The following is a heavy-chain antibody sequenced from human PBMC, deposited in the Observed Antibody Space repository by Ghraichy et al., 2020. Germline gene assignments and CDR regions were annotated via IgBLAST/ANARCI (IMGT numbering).Heavy chain of an antibody. Sequence: ASVKVSCKASGYTFTAYHIHWVRQAPGQGLEWMGRINPNSGGTKYAQKFQGRVTMTRDTSTSTAYMEMSRVRSDDTAVYYCARLGRDYGDHEYVPFDYWGQGTPVSVFS. CDR1: GYTFTAYH. CDR3: ARLGRDYGDHEYVPFDY. D-gene: IGHD4-17*01. CDR2: INPNSGGT. J-gene: IGHJ4*02. V-gene: IGHV1-2*02.